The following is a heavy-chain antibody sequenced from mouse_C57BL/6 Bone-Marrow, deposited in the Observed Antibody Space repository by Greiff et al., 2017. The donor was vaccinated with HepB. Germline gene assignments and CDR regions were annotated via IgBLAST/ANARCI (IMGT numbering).Heavy chain of an antibody. CDR3: AHRGYGNYYAMDY. V-gene: IGHV1-81*01. CDR2: IYPRSGNT. Sequence: VQLQQSGAELARPGASVKLSCKASGYTFTSYGISWVKQRTGQGLEWIGEIYPRSGNTYYNEKFKGKATLTADKSSSTAYMELRSLTSEDSAVYFCAHRGYGNYYAMDYWGQGISVTVSS. D-gene: IGHD2-10*02. CDR1: GYTFTSYG. J-gene: IGHJ4*01.